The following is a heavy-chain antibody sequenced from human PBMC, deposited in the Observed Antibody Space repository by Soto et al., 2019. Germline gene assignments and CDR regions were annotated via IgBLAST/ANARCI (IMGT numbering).Heavy chain of an antibody. CDR2: LYYGRSA. D-gene: IGHD3-22*01. J-gene: IGHJ4*02. Sequence: QVQLQESGPGLVKPSETLSLTCAVSGDSISTYYCMWIRQPPGKGLESIGYLYYGRSANYNPYLKSRVTLSVDTSTNQCSLTLSSMTAADTAVYYCALRSMAVVPEYWGQGTLVTVSS. V-gene: IGHV4-59*01. CDR1: GDSISTYY. CDR3: ALRSMAVVPEY.